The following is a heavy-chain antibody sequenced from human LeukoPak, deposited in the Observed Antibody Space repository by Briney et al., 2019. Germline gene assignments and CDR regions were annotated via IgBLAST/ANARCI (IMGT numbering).Heavy chain of an antibody. V-gene: IGHV3-74*01. J-gene: IGHJ4*02. D-gene: IGHD4-17*01. Sequence: GGSLRLSCEASGFTFNNHWMHWVRQAPGKGLVWVSRIKSDGSTTSYADSVKGRFTISRDNAKNTLYLQMNSLRAEDTAVYYCAREDYGDYHLDYWGQGTLVTISS. CDR1: GFTFNNHW. CDR3: AREDYGDYHLDY. CDR2: IKSDGSTT.